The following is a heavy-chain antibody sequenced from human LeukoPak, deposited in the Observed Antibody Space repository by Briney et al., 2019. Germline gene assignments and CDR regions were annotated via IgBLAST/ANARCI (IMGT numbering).Heavy chain of an antibody. CDR2: INPNSGGT. J-gene: IGHJ4*02. D-gene: IGHD6-13*01. V-gene: IGHV1-2*06. CDR3: ARESAAGTSPDY. CDR1: GYTFTGYY. Sequence: ASVKVSCXASGYTFTGYYMHWVRQAPGQGLEWMARINPNSGGTNYAQKFQGRVTMTRDTSISTAYMELSRLRSDDTAVYYCARESAAGTSPDYWGQGTLVTVSS.